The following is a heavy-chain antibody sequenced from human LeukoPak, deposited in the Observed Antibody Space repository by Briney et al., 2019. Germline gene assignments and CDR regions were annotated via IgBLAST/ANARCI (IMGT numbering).Heavy chain of an antibody. CDR2: IRYDGSNK. J-gene: IGHJ4*02. Sequence: GGSLRLSCAASGFTFLSYGMHWVRQAPGKGLEWVAFIRYDGSNKYYADSVKGRFTISRDNAKNSLYLQMNSLRAEDTAVYYCARVAYGSGSYSGYFDYWGQGTLVTVSS. CDR1: GFTFLSYG. CDR3: ARVAYGSGSYSGYFDY. V-gene: IGHV3-30*02. D-gene: IGHD3-10*01.